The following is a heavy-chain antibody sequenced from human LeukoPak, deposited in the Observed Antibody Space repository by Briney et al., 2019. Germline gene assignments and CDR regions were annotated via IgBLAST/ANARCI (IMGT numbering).Heavy chain of an antibody. Sequence: SETLSLTCTVSGGSVSSGSYYSSWIRQPPGKGLEWIGYIYYSGSTYYNPSLKSRVTIPVDTSKNQFSLKLSSVTAADTAVYYCASGAAASWFVYWGQGTLVTVSS. CDR1: GGSVSSGSYY. V-gene: IGHV4-31*03. D-gene: IGHD6-13*01. CDR2: IYYSGST. CDR3: ASGAAASWFVY. J-gene: IGHJ4*02.